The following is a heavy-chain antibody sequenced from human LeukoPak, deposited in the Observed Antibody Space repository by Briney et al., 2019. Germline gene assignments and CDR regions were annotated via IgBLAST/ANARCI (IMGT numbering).Heavy chain of an antibody. CDR2: ISGSGGNT. CDR1: GFTFNTYA. CDR3: ARDPCGSTTCYLKS. V-gene: IGHV3-23*01. J-gene: IGHJ5*02. Sequence: GGSLRLSCAASGFTFNTYAMNWVRQAPGKGLEWVAAISGSGGNTYFADSVKGRFTISRDNSKNTLYLQMNSLRAEDTAVYYCARDPCGSTTCYLKSWGQGTLVTVSS. D-gene: IGHD2-2*01.